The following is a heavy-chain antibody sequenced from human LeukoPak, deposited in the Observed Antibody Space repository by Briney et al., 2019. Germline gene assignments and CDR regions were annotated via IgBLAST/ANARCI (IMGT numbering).Heavy chain of an antibody. CDR2: IIPIFGTA. D-gene: IGHD3-10*01. Sequence: GASVKVSCKASGGTFSSYAISWVRQAPGQGLEWMGGIIPIFGTANCAQKFQGRVTITAHASTSTAYMELSSLRSEDTAVYYCARDPYGSGSYTPYNWFDPWGQGTLVTVSS. V-gene: IGHV1-69*13. J-gene: IGHJ5*02. CDR1: GGTFSSYA. CDR3: ARDPYGSGSYTPYNWFDP.